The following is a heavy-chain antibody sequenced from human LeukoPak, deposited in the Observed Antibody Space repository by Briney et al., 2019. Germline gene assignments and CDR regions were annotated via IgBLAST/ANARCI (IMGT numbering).Heavy chain of an antibody. J-gene: IGHJ5*02. Sequence: ASVKDSCKTSGYPFTTWEINWVRQAAGQGLEWMGWVYPNSGNTAYAQKFQGRVTMTRDTSISTAYMELSGLRFDDTAVYFCARGPRNDPWGQGTLVTVSS. CDR1: GYPFTTWE. CDR2: VYPNSGNT. V-gene: IGHV1-8*01. D-gene: IGHD1-14*01. CDR3: ARGPRNDP.